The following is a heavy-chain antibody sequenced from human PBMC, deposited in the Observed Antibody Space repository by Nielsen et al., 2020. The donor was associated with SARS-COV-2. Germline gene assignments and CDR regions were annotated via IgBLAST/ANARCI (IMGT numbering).Heavy chain of an antibody. Sequence: ASVKVSCKVSGYSLTEISMHWVRQAPGKGLEWMGSFDPEDGEIIYAQKFEGRVTMTEDTSTDTAYMELRSLRSEATAVYYCATSDFTIIPLFWGQGTAVTVSS. CDR2: FDPEDGEI. CDR3: ATSDFTIIPLF. J-gene: IGHJ6*02. CDR1: GYSLTEIS. V-gene: IGHV1-24*01. D-gene: IGHD3-3*01.